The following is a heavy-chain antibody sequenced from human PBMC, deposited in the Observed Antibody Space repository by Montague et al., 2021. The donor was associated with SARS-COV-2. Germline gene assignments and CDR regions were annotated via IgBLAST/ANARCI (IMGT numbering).Heavy chain of an antibody. Sequence: SLRLSCAASGFTFSSYSMNWFRQAPGNGLEWVSSISTSSSYIYYADSVKGRFTISRDNAKNSLYLQMNSLRAEDTAVYYCARDPAQVPGIAAAGKADNNPFDYWGQGTLVTVSS. J-gene: IGHJ4*02. CDR3: ARDPAQVPGIAAAGKADNNPFDY. CDR1: GFTFSSYS. CDR2: ISTSSSYI. V-gene: IGHV3-21*01. D-gene: IGHD6-13*01.